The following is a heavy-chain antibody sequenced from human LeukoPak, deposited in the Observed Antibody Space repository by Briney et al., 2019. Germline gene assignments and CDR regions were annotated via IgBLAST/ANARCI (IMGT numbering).Heavy chain of an antibody. CDR1: GFTFSSYG. D-gene: IGHD5-24*01. V-gene: IGHV3-33*01. Sequence: GGSLRLSCAASGFTFSSYGMHWVRQAPGKGLEWVAVIWYDGSNKYCADSVKGRFTISRDNSKNTLYLQMNSLRAKDTAVYYCARDGARGGYDFDYWGQGTLVTVSS. CDR2: IWYDGSNK. J-gene: IGHJ4*02. CDR3: ARDGARGGYDFDY.